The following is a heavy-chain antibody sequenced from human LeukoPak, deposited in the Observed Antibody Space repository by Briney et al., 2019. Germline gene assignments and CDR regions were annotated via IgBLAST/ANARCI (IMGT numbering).Heavy chain of an antibody. D-gene: IGHD6-13*01. CDR1: GGSISSSSYY. CDR3: ASPGIAAAGDEFDY. CDR2: IYYSGST. Sequence: PSETLSLTCTVSGGSISSSSYYWGWIRQPPGKGLEWIGSIYYSGSTYYNPSLKSRVTISVDTFKNQFSLKLSSVTAADTAVYYCASPGIAAAGDEFDYWGQGTLVTVSS. J-gene: IGHJ4*02. V-gene: IGHV4-39*01.